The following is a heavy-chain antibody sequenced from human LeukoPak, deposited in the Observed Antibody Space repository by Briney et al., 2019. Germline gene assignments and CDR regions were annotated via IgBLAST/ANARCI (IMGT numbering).Heavy chain of an antibody. CDR1: GGTFSSYA. CDR3: ARGGRGRRTKIQSFDY. CDR2: SIPIFGTA. V-gene: IGHV1-69*13. D-gene: IGHD1-14*01. Sequence: ASAKVSCKASGGTFSSYAISWVRQAPGQGLEWMGGSIPIFGTANYAQKFQGRVTITADESTSTAYMELSSLRSEDTAVYYCARGGRGRRTKIQSFDYWGQGTLVTVSS. J-gene: IGHJ4*02.